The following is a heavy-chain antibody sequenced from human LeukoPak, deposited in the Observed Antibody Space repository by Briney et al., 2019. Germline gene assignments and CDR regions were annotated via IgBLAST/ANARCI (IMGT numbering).Heavy chain of an antibody. CDR2: IGASGEST. J-gene: IGHJ4*02. D-gene: IGHD3-10*01. CDR3: AKDRGSGRVRGVIINY. CDR1: GFTFSVAA. V-gene: IGHV3-23*01. Sequence: GGSLRLSCAASGFTFSVAAMTWVRQAPGKGLEWVSLIGASGESTYYADSVKGRFTISRDNSKNTLYLQMNSLRAEDTAVYYCAKDRGSGRVRGVIINYWGQGTLVAVSS.